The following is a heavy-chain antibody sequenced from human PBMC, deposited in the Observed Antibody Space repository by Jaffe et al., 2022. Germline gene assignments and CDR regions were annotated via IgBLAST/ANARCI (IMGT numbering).Heavy chain of an antibody. CDR2: INPNSGGT. D-gene: IGHD3-22*01. CDR1: GYTFTAYY. Sequence: QVQLVQSGAEVKNPGASVKVSCKASGYTFTAYYLHWVRQAPGEGLEWMGWINPNSGGTNFAQKFQGRVTMTSDTSISTAYMELSRLRSDDTAVYYCAIHYYDKRGFYKVAFDIWGQGTMVTVSS. V-gene: IGHV1-2*02. J-gene: IGHJ3*02. CDR3: AIHYYDKRGFYKVAFDI.